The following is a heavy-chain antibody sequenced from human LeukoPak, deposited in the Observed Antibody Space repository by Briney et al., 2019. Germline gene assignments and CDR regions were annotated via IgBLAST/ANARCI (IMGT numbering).Heavy chain of an antibody. J-gene: IGHJ5*02. CDR3: ARHKGTEVAIPPLLDR. Sequence: SETLSLTCTVSGASINNFNYYWGWVRQPPGKGLEWIGSINYSGATYYNASLKSRVTISVDTSENQLSPQVNSVTAADTAVYYCARHKGTEVAIPPLLDRWAQGTLVTVSS. CDR1: GASINNFNYY. V-gene: IGHV4-39*01. D-gene: IGHD2-21*01. CDR2: INYSGAT.